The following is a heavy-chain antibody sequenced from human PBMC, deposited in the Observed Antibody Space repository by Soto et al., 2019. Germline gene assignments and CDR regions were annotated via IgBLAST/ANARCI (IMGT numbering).Heavy chain of an antibody. CDR2: INQDGSEK. CDR3: SGGVGDAF. J-gene: IGHJ4*02. Sequence: PGGSLRLSCTIYESTVRRDWMNWVRQAPGKGLEWVAHINQDGSEKYYADSVKGRFTISRDNANNLLYLQMNSLGAGGTAMYYCSGGVGDAFWGQGTLVTV. D-gene: IGHD1-26*01. V-gene: IGHV3-7*04. CDR1: ESTVRRDW.